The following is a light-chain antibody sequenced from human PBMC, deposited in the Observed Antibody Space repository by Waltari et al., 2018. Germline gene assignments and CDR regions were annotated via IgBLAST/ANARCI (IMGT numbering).Light chain of an antibody. CDR3: QHYVSLPVT. V-gene: IGKV3-20*01. Sequence: IVLTHSPGTLSLAPGERATLSCRATQSVSRALAWYQQNPGQAPRLLIYGASNRATGNPDRFSGSGYERDFSLIISRLEPEDFAVYYCQHYVSLPVTFGQGTKVEIK. CDR2: GAS. CDR1: QSVSRA. J-gene: IGKJ1*01.